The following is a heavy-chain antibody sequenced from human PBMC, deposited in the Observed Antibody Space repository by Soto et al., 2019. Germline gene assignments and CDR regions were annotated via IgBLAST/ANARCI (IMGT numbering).Heavy chain of an antibody. V-gene: IGHV3-7*03. Sequence: EVQLVESGGGLVQPGGSLRLSCAASGFTFSSYWMSWVRQAPGKGLEWVANIKQGGTEKYYVDSVKGRFTISRDDAKSSLYLQMNSLRAEDTAVYYCARDISRNYYDTSGYCDYWGQGTLVTVSS. D-gene: IGHD3-22*01. CDR2: IKQGGTEK. CDR3: ARDISRNYYDTSGYCDY. J-gene: IGHJ4*02. CDR1: GFTFSSYW.